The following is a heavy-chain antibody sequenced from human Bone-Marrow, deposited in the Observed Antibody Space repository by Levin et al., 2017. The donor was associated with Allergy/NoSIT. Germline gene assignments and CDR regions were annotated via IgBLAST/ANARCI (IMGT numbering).Heavy chain of an antibody. CDR3: VRGDAYYNESSRYRY. CDR2: ITSDGIST. J-gene: IGHJ4*02. Sequence: LSLTCAVSGFTFSRYWMHWVRQAPGKGLVWISRITSDGISTNYADSVKGRFTISRDNAKNTLYLQMNSLRAEDTAVYYCVRGDAYYNESSRYRYWGQGTLVTVSS. V-gene: IGHV3-74*01. D-gene: IGHD3-22*01. CDR1: GFTFSRYW.